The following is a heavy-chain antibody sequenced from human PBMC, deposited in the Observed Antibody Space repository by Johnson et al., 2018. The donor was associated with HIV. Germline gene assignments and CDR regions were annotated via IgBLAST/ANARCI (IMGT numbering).Heavy chain of an antibody. CDR2: ISWNSGSI. J-gene: IGHJ3*02. Sequence: VQLVESGGGLVQPGRSLRLSCAASGFTFDDYAMHWVRQAPGKGLEWVSGISWNSGSIGYADSVKGRFSISRDNAKSSLYLQMSSLRAEDTAVYYCARRGLANAFDIWGQGTMVTVSS. D-gene: IGHD3-10*01. CDR1: GFTFDDYA. V-gene: IGHV3-9*01. CDR3: ARRGLANAFDI.